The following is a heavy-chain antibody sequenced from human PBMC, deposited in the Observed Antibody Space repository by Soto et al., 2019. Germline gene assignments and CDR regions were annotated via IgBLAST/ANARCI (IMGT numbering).Heavy chain of an antibody. CDR1: GLTFRSNS. Sequence: EVQVVESGGGLLQPGGSLRLSCAASGLTFRSNSMNWVRQAPGKGLEWISYISSSSSTIYADSVKGRFTISRDNAKNSLYLQMNSLRDEDTAVYYCARVIWSGHLTSDLWGQGTLVTVSS. CDR3: ARVIWSGHLTSDL. D-gene: IGHD3-3*01. V-gene: IGHV3-48*02. J-gene: IGHJ5*02. CDR2: ISSSSSTI.